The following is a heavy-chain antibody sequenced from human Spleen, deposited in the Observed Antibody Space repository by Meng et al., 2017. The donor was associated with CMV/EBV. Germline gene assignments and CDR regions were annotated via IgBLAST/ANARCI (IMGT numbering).Heavy chain of an antibody. V-gene: IGHV3-21*01. CDR2: ISSSSYI. CDR1: GFTFSSYS. J-gene: IGHJ4*02. Sequence: GESLKISCAASGFTFSSYSMNWVHQAPGKGLEWVSSISSSSYIYYADSVKGRFTISRDNAKNSLYLQMNSLRAEDTAVYYCAREGSYTYDYWGQGTLVTVSS. D-gene: IGHD1-26*01. CDR3: AREGSYTYDY.